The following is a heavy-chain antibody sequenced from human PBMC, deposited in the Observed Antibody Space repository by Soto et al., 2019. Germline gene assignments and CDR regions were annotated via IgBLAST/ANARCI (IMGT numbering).Heavy chain of an antibody. J-gene: IGHJ4*02. V-gene: IGHV4-59*01. D-gene: IGHD5-12*01. Sequence: SETLSLTCTVSGGSISSYYWSWSRQPPGKGLEWIGYIYYSVSTNYNPSLKGRVTISVDPSKNQFSLTLSSVTAADTAVYYCASVRRGYSGYAIDYWGQGALVTVSS. CDR1: GGSISSYY. CDR3: ASVRRGYSGYAIDY. CDR2: IYYSVST.